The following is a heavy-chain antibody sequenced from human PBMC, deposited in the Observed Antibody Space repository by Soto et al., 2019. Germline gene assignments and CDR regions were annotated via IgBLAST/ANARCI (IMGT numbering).Heavy chain of an antibody. CDR1: GFTFGSYA. V-gene: IGHV3-30-3*01. CDR2: ISYDGSNK. J-gene: IGHJ3*02. CDR3: AREYLADAFDI. D-gene: IGHD2-2*01. Sequence: QVQLVESGGGVVQPGRSLRLSCAASGFTFGSYAMHWVRQAPGKGLEWVAVISYDGSNKYYADSVKGRFTISRDNSKNTLYLQMNSLRAEDTAVYYCAREYLADAFDIWGQGTMVTVSS.